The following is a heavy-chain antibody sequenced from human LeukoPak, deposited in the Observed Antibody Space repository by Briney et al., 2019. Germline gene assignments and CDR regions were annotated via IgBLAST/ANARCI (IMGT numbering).Heavy chain of an antibody. CDR3: AKDGDIGSWYSYNYFDY. Sequence: GGSLRLSCAASGFIFSNYGMHWVRQAPGKGLERVAVIWYDGTNKYYPDSVKGRFTISRDNSKNTVYLQMNSLRAEDTAVYYCAKDGDIGSWYSYNYFDYWGQGTLVTVTS. J-gene: IGHJ4*02. CDR2: IWYDGTNK. CDR1: GFIFSNYG. V-gene: IGHV3-33*03. D-gene: IGHD6-13*01.